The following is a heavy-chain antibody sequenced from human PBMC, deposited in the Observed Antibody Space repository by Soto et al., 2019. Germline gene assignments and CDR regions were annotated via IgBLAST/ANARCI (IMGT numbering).Heavy chain of an antibody. V-gene: IGHV1-2*04. Sequence: ASVKVSCKVSGYTFTGYYMHWVRQAPGQGLEWMGWINPNSGGTNYAQKFQGWVTMTTDTSISTASMELTRLTSDDTAIYYCARGDSTDCSNGVCSFFYNHDMDVWGQGTTVTVSS. D-gene: IGHD2-8*01. J-gene: IGHJ6*02. CDR2: INPNSGGT. CDR1: GYTFTGYY. CDR3: ARGDSTDCSNGVCSFFYNHDMDV.